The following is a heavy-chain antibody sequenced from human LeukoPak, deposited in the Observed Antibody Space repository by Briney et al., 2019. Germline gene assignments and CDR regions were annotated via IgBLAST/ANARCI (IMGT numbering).Heavy chain of an antibody. CDR1: GFTFSSYG. V-gene: IGHV3-33*01. D-gene: IGHD6-19*01. CDR3: AREQPGYSSGWYDILGYYFDY. Sequence: GGSLRLSCAASGFTFSSYGMHWVRQAPGKGLEWVAVIWYDGSNKYYADSVKGRFTISRDNSKNTLYLQMNSLRAEDTAVYYCAREQPGYSSGWYDILGYYFDYWGQGTLVTVSS. J-gene: IGHJ4*02. CDR2: IWYDGSNK.